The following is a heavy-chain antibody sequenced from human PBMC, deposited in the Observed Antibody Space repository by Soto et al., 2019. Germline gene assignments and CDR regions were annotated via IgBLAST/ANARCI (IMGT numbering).Heavy chain of an antibody. D-gene: IGHD3-22*01. Sequence: GGSGRLSCSASGFTFSIYAMHWVRQAPGKGLEYVSSISINGGSTHYADSVKGRFTISRDNSKNTQYLQMSSLRADDTALYYCVKGEYYYDSSGYYPFDYWGQGTLVTVSS. CDR2: ISINGGST. CDR1: GFTFSIYA. J-gene: IGHJ4*02. CDR3: VKGEYYYDSSGYYPFDY. V-gene: IGHV3-64D*06.